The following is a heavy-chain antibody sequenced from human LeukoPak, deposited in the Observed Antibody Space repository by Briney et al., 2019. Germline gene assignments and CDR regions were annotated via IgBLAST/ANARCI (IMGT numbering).Heavy chain of an antibody. CDR1: GLTFSTYW. CDR2: IKQDGSEK. V-gene: IGHV3-7*01. Sequence: GGSLRLSCAPSGLTFSTYWMSWVRQAPGKGLEWVANIKQDGSEKYYVDSVKGRFTISRDNAKNSLYLQMNSLRAEDTAVYYCANGDGFDYWGQGTLVTVSS. D-gene: IGHD5-24*01. CDR3: ANGDGFDY. J-gene: IGHJ4*02.